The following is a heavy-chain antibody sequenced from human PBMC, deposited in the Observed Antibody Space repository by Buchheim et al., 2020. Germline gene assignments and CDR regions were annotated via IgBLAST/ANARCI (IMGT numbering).Heavy chain of an antibody. CDR3: ARESGSSAAHYYFDY. D-gene: IGHD1-26*01. CDR1: GFTFSSYA. CDR2: ISYDGSNK. Sequence: QVQLVESGGGVVQPGRSLRLSCAASGFTFSSYAMHWVRQAPGKGLEWVAVISYDGSNKYYADSVKGRLTISRDNSKNTLYLQMNSLRAEDTAVYYCARESGSSAAHYYFDYWGQGTL. V-gene: IGHV3-30*04. J-gene: IGHJ4*02.